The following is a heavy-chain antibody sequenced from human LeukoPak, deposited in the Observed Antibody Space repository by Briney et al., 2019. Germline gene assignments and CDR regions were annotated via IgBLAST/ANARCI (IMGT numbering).Heavy chain of an antibody. CDR2: INHSGST. CDR1: GGSFSGYY. CDR3: ARTSAYYYDSRGYYWGYYFDY. J-gene: IGHJ4*02. Sequence: PSETLSLTCAVYGGSFSGYYWSWIRQPPGKGLEWIGEINHSGSTNYNPSLKSRVTISVDTSKNQFSLKLSSVTAADTAVYYCARTSAYYYDSRGYYWGYYFDYWGQGTLVTVSS. V-gene: IGHV4-34*01. D-gene: IGHD3-22*01.